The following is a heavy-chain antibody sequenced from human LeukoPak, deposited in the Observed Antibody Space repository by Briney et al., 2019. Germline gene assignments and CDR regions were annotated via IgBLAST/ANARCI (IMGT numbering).Heavy chain of an antibody. Sequence: SETLSLTCAVYGGSFSGYYWSWIRQPPGKGLEWIGEINHSGSTNYNPSLESRVTISVDTSKNQFSLKLSSVTAADTAVYYCARGNHYYGSGSYYTRNWFDPWGQGTLVTVSS. V-gene: IGHV4-34*01. CDR2: INHSGST. CDR3: ARGNHYYGSGSYYTRNWFDP. CDR1: GGSFSGYY. J-gene: IGHJ5*02. D-gene: IGHD3-10*01.